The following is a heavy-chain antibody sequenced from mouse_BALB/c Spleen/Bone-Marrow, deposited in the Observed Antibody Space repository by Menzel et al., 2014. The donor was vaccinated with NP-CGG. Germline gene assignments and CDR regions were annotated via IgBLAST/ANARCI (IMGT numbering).Heavy chain of an antibody. D-gene: IGHD1-1*01. CDR2: ILPGSNSA. J-gene: IGHJ2*01. CDR1: GYTFSSYW. Sequence: VQLQQSGAERMKPGASVKISCKASGYTFSSYWIEWIMQRPGHGLEWIGEILPGSNSANYNEKFKGKATFAADTSSNTAYMQLSRLTSEDSAVYYCARGYYGSNSFFDYWGQGTTLTVSS. CDR3: ARGYYGSNSFFDY. V-gene: IGHV1-9*01.